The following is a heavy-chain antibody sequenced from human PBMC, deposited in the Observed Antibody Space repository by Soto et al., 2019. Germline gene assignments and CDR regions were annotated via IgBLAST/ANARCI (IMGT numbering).Heavy chain of an antibody. CDR2: IKSKTDGGTT. CDR1: GFTFSNAW. J-gene: IGHJ6*03. V-gene: IGHV3-15*01. D-gene: IGHD3-10*01. Sequence: GGSLRLSCAASGFTFSNAWMSWVRQAPGKGLEWVGRIKSKTDGGTTDYAAPVKGRFTISRDDSKNTLYLQMNSLKTEDTAVYYCTTTYYGSGSTYYYYYYYMDVWGKGTTVTVSS. CDR3: TTTYYGSGSTYYYYYYYMDV.